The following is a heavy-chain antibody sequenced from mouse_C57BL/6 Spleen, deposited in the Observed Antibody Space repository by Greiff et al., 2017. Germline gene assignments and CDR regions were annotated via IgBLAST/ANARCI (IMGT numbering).Heavy chain of an antibody. V-gene: IGHV1-82*01. CDR2: IYPGDGDT. CDR3: ARGTYYDKAWFAY. Sequence: VHLVESGPELVKPGASVKISCKASGYAFSSSWMNWVKQRPGKGLEWIGRIYPGDGDTNYNGKFKGKATLTADKSSSTAYMQLSSLTSEDSAVYFCARGTYYDKAWFAYWGQGTLVTVSA. CDR1: GYAFSSSW. J-gene: IGHJ3*01. D-gene: IGHD2-10*01.